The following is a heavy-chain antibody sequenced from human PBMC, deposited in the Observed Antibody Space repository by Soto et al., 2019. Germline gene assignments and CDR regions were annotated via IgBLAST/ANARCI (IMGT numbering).Heavy chain of an antibody. Sequence: SETLSLTCTVSGGSISSGGYYWIWIRQHPGKGLEWIGYIYYSGTTYYNPSLKSRVTISVDTSKNQFSLKLSSVTAADTAVYYCARVTPPNDFWSGYLDYWGQGTKVT. CDR3: ARVTPPNDFWSGYLDY. J-gene: IGHJ4*02. CDR1: GGSISSGGYY. CDR2: IYYSGTT. V-gene: IGHV4-31*03. D-gene: IGHD3-3*01.